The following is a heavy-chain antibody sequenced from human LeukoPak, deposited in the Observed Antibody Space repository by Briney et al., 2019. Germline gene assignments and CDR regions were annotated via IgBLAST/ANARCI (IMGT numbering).Heavy chain of an antibody. D-gene: IGHD2-15*01. J-gene: IGHJ3*01. Sequence: SKTLSLTCTVSGGSLARDMYHWGWVRQSPGKGLEWLGTIYYDGSTFYSPSFKSRVTISINASKKQLSLNLASVTAADTAVYYCARRGDAWQILYSFDVWGQGTAVIVSS. CDR1: GGSLARDMYH. CDR2: IYYDGST. CDR3: ARRGDAWQILYSFDV. V-gene: IGHV4-39*01.